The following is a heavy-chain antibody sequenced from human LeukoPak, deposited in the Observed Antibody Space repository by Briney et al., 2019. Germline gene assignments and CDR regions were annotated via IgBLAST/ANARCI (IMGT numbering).Heavy chain of an antibody. Sequence: GGSLRLSCAGSGFSFSSYAMSWVRQAPGKGLEWVSAIGTAGDTYYPGSVKGRFTISRENAKNSLYLQMNSLRAEDTAVYYCARDQHYCTSTSCSNWFDPWGQGTLVTVSS. CDR1: GFSFSSYA. D-gene: IGHD2-2*01. CDR3: ARDQHYCTSTSCSNWFDP. V-gene: IGHV3-13*01. J-gene: IGHJ5*02. CDR2: IGTAGDT.